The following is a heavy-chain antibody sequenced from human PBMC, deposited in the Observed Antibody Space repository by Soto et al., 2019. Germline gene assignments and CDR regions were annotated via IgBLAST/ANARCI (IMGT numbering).Heavy chain of an antibody. Sequence: GGSLRLSCAASGFTFSSYAMHWVRQAPGKGLEWVAVISYDGSNKYYADPVKGRFTISRDNSKNTLYLQMNSLRAEDTAVYYCAGGVAVAGTADYWGQGTLVTVSS. CDR3: AGGVAVAGTADY. D-gene: IGHD6-19*01. CDR2: ISYDGSNK. CDR1: GFTFSSYA. J-gene: IGHJ4*02. V-gene: IGHV3-30-3*01.